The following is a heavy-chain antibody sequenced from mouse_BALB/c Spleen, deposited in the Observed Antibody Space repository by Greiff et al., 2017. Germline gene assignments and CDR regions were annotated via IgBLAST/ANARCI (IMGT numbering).Heavy chain of an antibody. J-gene: IGHJ2*01. D-gene: IGHD2-4*01. CDR3: ATYDYDGRPFDY. CDR1: GYTFTSYW. CDR2: IDPSNSET. V-gene: IGHV1-74*01. Sequence: QVQLQQSGAELMKPGASVKMSCKASGYTFTSYWMHWVKQRPGQGLEWIGMIDPSNSETRLNQKFKDKATLNVDKSSNTAYMQLSSLTSEDSAVYYCATYDYDGRPFDYWGQGTTLTVSS.